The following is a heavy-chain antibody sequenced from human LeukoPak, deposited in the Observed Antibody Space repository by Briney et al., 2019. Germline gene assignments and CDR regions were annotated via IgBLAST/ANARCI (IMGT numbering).Heavy chain of an antibody. CDR3: AKDLAARPGATDY. D-gene: IGHD6-6*01. J-gene: IGHJ4*02. CDR2: ISGSGGST. CDR1: RFTFSNYC. V-gene: IGHV3-23*01. Sequence: GGSLRLSCAASRFTFSNYCMNWVRQAPGKGLEWVSAISGSGGSTYYADSVKGRFTISRDNSKNTLYLQMNSLRAEDTAVYYCAKDLAARPGATDYWGQGTLVTVSS.